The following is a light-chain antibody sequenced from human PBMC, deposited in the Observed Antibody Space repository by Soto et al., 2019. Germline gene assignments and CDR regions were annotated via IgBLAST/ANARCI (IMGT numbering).Light chain of an antibody. Sequence: QSALTQPASVSGSPGQSISISCTGTSSDVGAYKYVSWYQQHPGKAPKLIIFKVTNRPSGVSNRFSGSQSGNTASLTISGLQAEDEANYYCFSYTSRNNRVFGGGTKVTVL. J-gene: IGLJ3*02. CDR1: SSDVGAYKY. V-gene: IGLV2-14*01. CDR3: FSYTSRNNRV. CDR2: KVT.